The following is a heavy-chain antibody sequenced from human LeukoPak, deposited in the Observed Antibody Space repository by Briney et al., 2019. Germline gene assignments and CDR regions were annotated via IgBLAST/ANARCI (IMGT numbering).Heavy chain of an antibody. D-gene: IGHD6-13*01. Sequence: GGSLRLSCAASGFTFSNYWMSWVRQAPGKGLEWVANIKQDGSEKNYVDSVKGRFTISRDNAKNSMNLQMDSLRAEDTAVYYCAKQSSNFDYGMDVWGQGTTVTVSS. CDR2: IKQDGSEK. V-gene: IGHV3-7*01. CDR3: AKQSSNFDYGMDV. CDR1: GFTFSNYW. J-gene: IGHJ6*02.